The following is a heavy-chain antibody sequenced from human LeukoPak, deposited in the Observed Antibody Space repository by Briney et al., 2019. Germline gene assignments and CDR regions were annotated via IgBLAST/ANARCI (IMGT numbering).Heavy chain of an antibody. Sequence: KSSETLSLTCAVYGGSFSGYYWSWIRQPPGKGLEWIGYIYYSGSTNYNPSLKSRVTISVDTSKNQFSLKLSSVTAADTAVYYCARDGYSSGWYYFDSWGQGTLVTVSS. CDR2: IYYSGST. V-gene: IGHV4-59*01. D-gene: IGHD6-19*01. J-gene: IGHJ4*02. CDR3: ARDGYSSGWYYFDS. CDR1: GGSFSGYY.